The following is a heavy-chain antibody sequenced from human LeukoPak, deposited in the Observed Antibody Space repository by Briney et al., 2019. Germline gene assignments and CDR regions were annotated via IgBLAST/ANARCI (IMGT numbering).Heavy chain of an antibody. J-gene: IGHJ4*02. CDR3: TRAIKGAGSDY. CDR1: GFTFSRYS. D-gene: IGHD6-19*01. CDR2: ITSTGSSV. V-gene: IGHV3-21*06. Sequence: GGSLRLSCTVSGFTFSRYSLNWVRQAPGKGLEWVSSITSTGSSVFYADSLKGRFTISRDNTKNFLYLQMNSLRAEDTAVYYCTRAIKGAGSDYWGQGTLVTVSS.